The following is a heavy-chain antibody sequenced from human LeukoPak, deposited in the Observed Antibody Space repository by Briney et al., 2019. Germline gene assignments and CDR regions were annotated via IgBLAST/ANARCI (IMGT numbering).Heavy chain of an antibody. V-gene: IGHV1-18*01. J-gene: IGHJ4*02. D-gene: IGHD3-22*01. CDR2: ISAYNGNT. CDR3: ARDSYYDSSGYHPFDY. CDR1: GYTFTSYG. Sequence: ASVKVSCKASGYTFTSYGISWVRQAPGQGLEWMGWISAYNGNTNYAQKLQGRVTMTTDTSTSTAYMELRSLRSDDTAVYYCARDSYYDSSGYHPFDYWGQGTLVTVSS.